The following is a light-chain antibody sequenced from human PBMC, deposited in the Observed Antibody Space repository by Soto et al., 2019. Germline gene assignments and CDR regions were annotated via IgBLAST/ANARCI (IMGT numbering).Light chain of an antibody. Sequence: DVVMTQSPLSLPVTLGQPASISCKSSQSPVYSDGVTYLNWFQQRPGQSPRRLIYQVSLRDSGVPDRFSGSGSGTVFTLRISRVEAEDVGSYYCMQGAHWPWTFGQGTKVEIK. CDR3: MQGAHWPWT. CDR1: QSPVYSDGVTY. CDR2: QVS. J-gene: IGKJ1*01. V-gene: IGKV2-30*01.